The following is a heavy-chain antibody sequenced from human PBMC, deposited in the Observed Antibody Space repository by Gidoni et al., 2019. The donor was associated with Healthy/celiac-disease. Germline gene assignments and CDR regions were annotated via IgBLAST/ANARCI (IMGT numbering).Heavy chain of an antibody. CDR2: ISWNSGSI. Sequence: EVQLVESGGGLVQPGRSLRLSCAASGFTFDDYAMHWVRQAPGKGLEWVSGISWNSGSIGYADSVKGRFTISRDNAKNSLYLQMNSLRAEDTALYYCAKDIDSSSSGFDYWGQGTLVTVSS. D-gene: IGHD6-6*01. V-gene: IGHV3-9*01. CDR3: AKDIDSSSSGFDY. CDR1: GFTFDDYA. J-gene: IGHJ4*02.